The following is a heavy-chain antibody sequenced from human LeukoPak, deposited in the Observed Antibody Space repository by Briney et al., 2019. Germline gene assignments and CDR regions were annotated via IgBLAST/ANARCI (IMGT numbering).Heavy chain of an antibody. D-gene: IGHD6-13*01. J-gene: IGHJ4*02. CDR3: VREEGIATSGALEY. Sequence: PSETLSLTCRVSGDSITDYYWSWIRQPPGKGLEWIGFIYHSGNTNYNPSLTTRVTMSVDTSRTQISLRLSSVTAADTAVYYCVREEGIATSGALEYWGLGILVTVSS. V-gene: IGHV4-59*01. CDR1: GDSITDYY. CDR2: IYHSGNT.